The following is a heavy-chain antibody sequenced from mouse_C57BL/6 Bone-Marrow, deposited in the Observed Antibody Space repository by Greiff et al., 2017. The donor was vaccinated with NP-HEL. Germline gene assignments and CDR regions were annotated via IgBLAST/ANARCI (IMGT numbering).Heavy chain of an antibody. CDR1: GFTFSDYG. CDR2: ISSGSSTI. D-gene: IGHD2-1*01. J-gene: IGHJ1*03. Sequence: EVQLVESGGGLVKPGGSLKLSCAASGFTFSDYGMHWVRQAPEKGLEWVAYISSGSSTIYYADTVKGRFTISRDNAKNTLFLQMTSVMSEDTAMYYCARGDVGNYVPGYFDVWGTGTTVTVSS. CDR3: ARGDVGNYVPGYFDV. V-gene: IGHV5-17*01.